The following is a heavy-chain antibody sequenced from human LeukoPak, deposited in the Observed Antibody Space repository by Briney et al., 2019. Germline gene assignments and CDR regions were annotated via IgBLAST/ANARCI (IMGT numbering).Heavy chain of an antibody. Sequence: PSQTLSLTCTVSGGSISSGGSSWSWIRQLPGKGLEWIGYVYYSGSTYYNPSLKSRVTMSVDTSKDQFSLKLSSVTAADTAVYYCATLSSNLYYFDYWGQGTLVTVSS. V-gene: IGHV4-31*03. J-gene: IGHJ4*02. CDR3: ATLSSNLYYFDY. D-gene: IGHD6-13*01. CDR1: GGSISSGGSS. CDR2: VYYSGST.